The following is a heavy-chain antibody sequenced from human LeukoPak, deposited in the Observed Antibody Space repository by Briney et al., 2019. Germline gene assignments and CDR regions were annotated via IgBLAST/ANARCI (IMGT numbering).Heavy chain of an antibody. CDR2: IIPTFGSP. V-gene: IGHV1-69*13. Sequence: GASVKVSCKSSGVTFSSHAISWVRQVPGQALEWMGGIIPTFGSPNYAQKFRDRVTITADEPTDTAYMELRNLRSEDTAVYFCARGQQLVQNNFDYWGQGTLVTVSS. D-gene: IGHD6-13*01. CDR3: ARGQQLVQNNFDY. CDR1: GVTFSSHA. J-gene: IGHJ4*02.